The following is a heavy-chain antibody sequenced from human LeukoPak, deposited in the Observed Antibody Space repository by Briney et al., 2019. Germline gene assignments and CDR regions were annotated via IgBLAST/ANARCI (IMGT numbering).Heavy chain of an antibody. V-gene: IGHV3-21*01. CDR2: ISSSSGYI. Sequence: GGSLRLSCAASGFTFSSYSMNWVRQAPGKGLEWVSSISSSSGYIYYADSVKGRFTISRDNAKNSLYLQMNSLRAEDTAVYYCARGSEVTAIPFDYWGQGTLVTVSS. CDR3: ARGSEVTAIPFDY. D-gene: IGHD2-21*02. CDR1: GFTFSSYS. J-gene: IGHJ4*02.